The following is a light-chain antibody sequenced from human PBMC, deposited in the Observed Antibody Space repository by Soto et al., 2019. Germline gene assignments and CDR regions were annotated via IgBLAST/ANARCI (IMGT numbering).Light chain of an antibody. V-gene: IGKV4-1*01. J-gene: IGKJ3*01. CDR2: WAS. CDR1: QSVLYSSNNNNY. CDR3: QQYYSLPFT. Sequence: DIVMTQSPDSLAVSLGERATINCKSSQSVLYSSNNNNYLAWYQRKSGQPPKLLIYWASTRESGVPDRFSASGSGTDVTLTISSLQAEDVAVYFCQQYYSLPFTFGPGTKVDIK.